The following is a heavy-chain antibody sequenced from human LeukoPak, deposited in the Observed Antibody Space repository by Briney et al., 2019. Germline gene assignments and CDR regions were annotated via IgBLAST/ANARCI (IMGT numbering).Heavy chain of an antibody. CDR1: GDSIRNHY. D-gene: IGHD2-15*01. CDR2: IHYSGST. V-gene: IGHV4-59*11. J-gene: IGHJ4*01. CDR3: ARASLSGYCSGASCYFDY. Sequence: SETLSLTCTVSGDSIRNHYWSWIRQPPGKGLECIGVIHYSGSTNYNPSVKSRVTISVDTPKNQFSLKLNSVTAADTAVYFCARASLSGYCSGASCYFDYRGHGTLVTVSS.